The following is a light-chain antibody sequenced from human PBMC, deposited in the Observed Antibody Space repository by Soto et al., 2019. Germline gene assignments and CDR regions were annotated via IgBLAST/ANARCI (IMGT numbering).Light chain of an antibody. J-gene: IGLJ2*01. Sequence: QSALTQPASVSGSPGQSITISCTGTSSDVGSYNLVSWYQQHPGKAPKLMIYEGSKRPSGVSNRFSGSKSGNTASLTISGLQAEDAADYYCCSYAGSNAIHVVFGGGTKLTVL. CDR2: EGS. CDR3: CSYAGSNAIHVV. V-gene: IGLV2-23*03. CDR1: SSDVGSYNL.